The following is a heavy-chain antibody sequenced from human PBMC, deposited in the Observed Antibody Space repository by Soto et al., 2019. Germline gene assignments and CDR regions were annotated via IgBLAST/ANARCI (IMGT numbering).Heavy chain of an antibody. J-gene: IGHJ6*02. V-gene: IGHV3-30-3*01. CDR2: ISYDGSNK. Sequence: HPGGSLRLSCAASGFGVMLNYMAWVRQAPGKGLEWVAVISYDGSNKYYADSVKGRFTISRDNSKSTLYLQMNSLRAEDTAVYYCARDRLAAPNAPEFYYYYGMDVWGQGTTVTVSS. CDR1: GFGVMLNY. D-gene: IGHD6-6*01. CDR3: ARDRLAAPNAPEFYYYYGMDV.